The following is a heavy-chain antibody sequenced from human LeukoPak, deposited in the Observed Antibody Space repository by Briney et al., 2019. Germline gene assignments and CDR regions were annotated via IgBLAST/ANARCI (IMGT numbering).Heavy chain of an antibody. V-gene: IGHV1-18*01. CDR1: GYTFINYG. D-gene: IGHD5-12*01. CDR2: ISASNGNT. Sequence: ASVTVSCTASGYTFINYGVTWVRQAPGQGLEWMGWISASNGNTNYAQKLQGRVTTTTETSTSTAYMELRSLRSDDTAVYYCARALSRGYSGYDYGLGYWGQGTLVTVSS. CDR3: ARALSRGYSGYDYGLGY. J-gene: IGHJ4*02.